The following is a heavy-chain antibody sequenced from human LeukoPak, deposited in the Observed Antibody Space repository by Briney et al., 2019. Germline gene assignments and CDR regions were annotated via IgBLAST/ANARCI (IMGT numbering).Heavy chain of an antibody. V-gene: IGHV3-66*01. CDR2: IYSSGIT. CDR3: AGNYDYVWGSRRYFDY. CDR1: GFTVSSNY. Sequence: GGSLRLSCAASGFTVSSNYMSWVRQAPGKGLEWVSVIYSSGITYYADSVKGRFAISRDNAKDSLYLQMNSLRAEDTAVYYCAGNYDYVWGSRRYFDYWGQGTLVTVSS. J-gene: IGHJ4*02. D-gene: IGHD3-16*01.